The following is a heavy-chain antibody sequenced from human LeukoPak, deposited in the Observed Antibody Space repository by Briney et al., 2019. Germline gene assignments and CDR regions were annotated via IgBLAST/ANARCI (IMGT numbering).Heavy chain of an antibody. Sequence: SETLSLTCTVSGGSISSSSYYWGWIRQPPGKGLEWIGSIYYSGSTYYNPSLKSRVTISVDTSKNQFSLKLSSVTAAAPAVYPCARARAYSSSWYYFDYWGQGTLVTVSS. V-gene: IGHV4-39*01. CDR2: IYYSGST. J-gene: IGHJ4*02. CDR1: GGSISSSSYY. D-gene: IGHD6-13*01. CDR3: ARARAYSSSWYYFDY.